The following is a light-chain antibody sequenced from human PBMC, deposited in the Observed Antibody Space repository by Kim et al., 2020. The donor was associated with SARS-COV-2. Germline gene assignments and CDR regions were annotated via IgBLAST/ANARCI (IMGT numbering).Light chain of an antibody. V-gene: IGKV4-1*01. CDR1: QSVLYSSNNKNY. Sequence: DIVMTQSPDSLAVSLGERATINCKSSQSVLYSSNNKNYLAWYQQRPGQPPKLLIYWASTSESGVPDRFSGSGSGTDFTLTISSLQAEDVAVYYCQQYYSIPLTFGGGTKLEIK. J-gene: IGKJ4*01. CDR3: QQYYSIPLT. CDR2: WAS.